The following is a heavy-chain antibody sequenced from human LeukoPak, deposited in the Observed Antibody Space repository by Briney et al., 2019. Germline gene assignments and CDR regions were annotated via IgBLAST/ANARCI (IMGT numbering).Heavy chain of an antibody. V-gene: IGHV1-8*01. CDR3: VRDGEGVAISVNYWFDP. CDR1: GFTFTSYD. D-gene: IGHD3-10*01. J-gene: IGHJ5*02. Sequence: ASVKVSCKASGFTFTSYDINWVRQASGRGPEWMGWMNPNNGNTGYAQKFQGRVTMTRDTSISTAYMELRGLRSEDTAVYYCVRDGEGVAISVNYWFDPWGQGTLVTVSS. CDR2: MNPNNGNT.